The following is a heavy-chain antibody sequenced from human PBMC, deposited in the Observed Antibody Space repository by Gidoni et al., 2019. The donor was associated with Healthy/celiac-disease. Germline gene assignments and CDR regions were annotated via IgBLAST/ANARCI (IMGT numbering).Heavy chain of an antibody. J-gene: IGHJ3*02. CDR2: ISYDGSNK. CDR3: ARGNRYYYDSSGYLDAFDI. V-gene: IGHV3-30-3*01. D-gene: IGHD3-22*01. CDR1: GFTFSSYA. Sequence: QVQLVDSGGGVVQPGRSLRLSCAASGFTFSSYAMHWVRQAPGKGLEWVAVISYDGSNKYYADSVKGRFTISRDNSKNTLYLQMNSLRAEDTAVYYCARGNRYYYDSSGYLDAFDIWGQGTMVTVSS.